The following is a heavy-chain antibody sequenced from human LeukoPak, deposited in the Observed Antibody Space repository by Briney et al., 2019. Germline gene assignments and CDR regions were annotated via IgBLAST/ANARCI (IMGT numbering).Heavy chain of an antibody. CDR2: IRYDGSGK. CDR1: GFTFSSYG. V-gene: IGHV3-30*02. CDR3: AKDSSGSYNYFDY. J-gene: IGHJ4*02. D-gene: IGHD1-26*01. Sequence: GGSLRLSCAASGFTFSSYGMHWVRQAPGKGLEWVTFIRYDGSGKYYADSVKGRFTISRDNSKNTLYLQMNGLRAEDTAFYYCAKDSSGSYNYFDYWGQGTLVTVSS.